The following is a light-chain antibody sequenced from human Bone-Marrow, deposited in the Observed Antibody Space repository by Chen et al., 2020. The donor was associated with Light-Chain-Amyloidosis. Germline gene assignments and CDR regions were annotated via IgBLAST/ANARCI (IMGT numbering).Light chain of an antibody. V-gene: IGLV2-14*01. CDR2: EVT. CDR1: SSDVGGDNH. J-gene: IGLJ1*01. Sequence: SALTQPASVSGSPGQSITISCTGTSSDVGGDNHVSWYQQHPDKAPKLMIYEVTNRPSWVPERFSGSKSDNTASLTISGLQTEDEADYFCSSYTITNTLVFGSGTRVTVL. CDR3: SSYTITNTLV.